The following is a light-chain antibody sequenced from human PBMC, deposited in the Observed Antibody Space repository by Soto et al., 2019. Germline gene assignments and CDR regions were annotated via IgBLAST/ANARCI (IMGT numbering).Light chain of an antibody. CDR3: CSYAGDYPFV. CDR1: SSDVGGYNY. J-gene: IGLJ1*01. CDR2: DVK. Sequence: QSALTQPRSVSGSPGQSVTISCTGTSSDVGGYNYVSWYQQHPGRAPRVMIYDVKTRPSGVPDRFSGSKSGNTASLTISELQAEDEADYYCCSYAGDYPFVFGTGTKLTVL. V-gene: IGLV2-11*01.